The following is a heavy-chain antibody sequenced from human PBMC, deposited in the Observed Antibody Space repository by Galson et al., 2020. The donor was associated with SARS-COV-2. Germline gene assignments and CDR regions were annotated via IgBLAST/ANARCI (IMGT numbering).Heavy chain of an antibody. CDR3: AREGYAYDS. CDR1: GFTSTGYW. Sequence: SCAASGFTSTGYWMSWVRQAPGKGLEWVANIRGDGSQKHYVDSVEGRFTISRDNAESSLFLQMNGLRAEDTAVYYCAREGYAYDSWGQGTQITFSS. J-gene: IGHJ4*02. V-gene: IGHV3-7*03. CDR2: IRGDGSQK. D-gene: IGHD5-18*01.